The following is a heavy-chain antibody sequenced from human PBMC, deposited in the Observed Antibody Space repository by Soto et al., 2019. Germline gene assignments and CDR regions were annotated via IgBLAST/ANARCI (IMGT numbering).Heavy chain of an antibody. J-gene: IGHJ6*02. V-gene: IGHV4-39*01. CDR2: IYYSGST. CDR3: ARHIGAGSSWPYYYYSGMDV. CDR1: GGSISSSSYY. Sequence: PSETLSLTCTVSGGSISSSSYYWRWIRQPPWKGLEWIGSIYYSGSTYYNPSLKSRVTISVDTSKNQFSLKLSSVTAADTAVYYCARHIGAGSSWPYYYYSGMDVWGQGXTVTVYS. D-gene: IGHD6-13*01.